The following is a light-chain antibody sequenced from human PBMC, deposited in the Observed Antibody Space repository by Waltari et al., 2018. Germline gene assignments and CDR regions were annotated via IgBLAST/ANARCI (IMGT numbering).Light chain of an antibody. CDR1: NIGSKS. Sequence: SYVLTQPPSVSVAPGETARITCGGNNIGSKSVHWCQQKPGQAPVLVIYYDTDRPSGIPERFSGSNSGNTATLTISRVEVGDEADYYCQVWDSSSDHYVFGSGTKVTVL. CDR3: QVWDSSSDHYV. J-gene: IGLJ6*01. CDR2: YDT. V-gene: IGLV3-21*04.